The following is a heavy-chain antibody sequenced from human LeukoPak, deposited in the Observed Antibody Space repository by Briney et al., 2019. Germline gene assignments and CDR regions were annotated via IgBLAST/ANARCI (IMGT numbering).Heavy chain of an antibody. CDR1: GYTFTSYY. V-gene: IGHV1-46*01. D-gene: IGHD1-26*01. J-gene: IGHJ5*02. CDR2: INPTGGST. Sequence: ASVKVSCKASGYTFTSYYMHWVRQAPGQGLECMVLINPTGGSTGYAQKFQGRVTMTREMSTRTDYMELSSLRSEDTAIYYCARDNSVGDNAWWFDPWGQGTLVTVSS. CDR3: ARDNSVGDNAWWFDP.